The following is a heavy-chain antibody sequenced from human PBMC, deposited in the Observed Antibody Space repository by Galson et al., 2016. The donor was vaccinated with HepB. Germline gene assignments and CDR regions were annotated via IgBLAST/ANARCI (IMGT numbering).Heavy chain of an antibody. CDR3: ARTSDYYDSSGYLPAIY. CDR1: RGTFSSHA. D-gene: IGHD3-22*01. Sequence: SVKVSCKASRGTFSSHAISWVRQAPGQGLEWMGGLIPIFGTPKYAQKFRGRVTITADESTSTAYMELSSLRSEDTAVYYCARTSDYYDSSGYLPAIYWGQGTLVTVSS. J-gene: IGHJ4*02. V-gene: IGHV1-69*13. CDR2: LIPIFGTP.